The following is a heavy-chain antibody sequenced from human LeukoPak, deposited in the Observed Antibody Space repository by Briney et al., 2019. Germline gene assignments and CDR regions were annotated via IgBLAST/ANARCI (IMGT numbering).Heavy chain of an antibody. D-gene: IGHD5-18*01. CDR3: ARGAYTYVY. V-gene: IGHV3-7*05. Sequence: PGGSLRLSCAASGFTFSKYAMSWVRQAPGKGLEWVANMNQDGSEKYYVDSVRGRFTISRDNAKNSLYLQMNSLRAGDTAAYYCARGAYTYVYWGQGTLVTVSS. J-gene: IGHJ4*02. CDR1: GFTFSKYA. CDR2: MNQDGSEK.